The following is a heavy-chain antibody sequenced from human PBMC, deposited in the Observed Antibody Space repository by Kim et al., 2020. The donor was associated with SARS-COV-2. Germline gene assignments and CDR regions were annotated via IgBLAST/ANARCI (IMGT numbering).Heavy chain of an antibody. D-gene: IGHD5-12*01. V-gene: IGHV1-46*01. J-gene: IGHJ4*02. CDR3: ARDMSTLVYGDGYNYVGDY. CDR2: INPSGGST. CDR1: GYTFTSYY. Sequence: ASVKVSCKASGYTFTSYYMHWVRQAPGQGLEWMGIINPSGGSTSYAQKFQGRVTMTRDTSTSTVYMELSSLRSEDTAVYYCARDMSTLVYGDGYNYVGDYCGQGTLVTVSS.